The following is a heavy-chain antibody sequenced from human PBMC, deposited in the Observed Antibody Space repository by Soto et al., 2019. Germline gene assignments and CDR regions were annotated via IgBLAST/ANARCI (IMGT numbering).Heavy chain of an antibody. CDR3: ARTTGSGSYWGYYFDY. V-gene: IGHV4-31*03. Sequence: PSETLSLTCTVSGGSISSGGYYWSCIRQHPGNGLEWIGYIYYSGSTYYNPSLKSRVTISVDTPKNQFSLKLTSVTAADTAVYYCARTTGSGSYWGYYFDYWGQGTLVTVSS. CDR2: IYYSGST. J-gene: IGHJ4*02. D-gene: IGHD1-26*01. CDR1: GGSISSGGYY.